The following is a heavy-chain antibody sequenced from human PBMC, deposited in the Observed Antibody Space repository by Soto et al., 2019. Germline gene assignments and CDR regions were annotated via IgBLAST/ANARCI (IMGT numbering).Heavy chain of an antibody. CDR3: ARFLVPATRHSDIDF. CDR1: GGSINTNNFY. CDR2: IYNSGTT. Sequence: QLQLRESGPGLVKPSETLSLTCTVSGGSINTNNFYWGWVRQPPGKGLDWIGNIYNSGTTYYSPSLKSRVTISADTSKNQFSLRLNSVTAADTAVYYCARFLVPATRHSDIDFWGQGTLVXVXS. J-gene: IGHJ4*02. D-gene: IGHD2-21*02. V-gene: IGHV4-39*01.